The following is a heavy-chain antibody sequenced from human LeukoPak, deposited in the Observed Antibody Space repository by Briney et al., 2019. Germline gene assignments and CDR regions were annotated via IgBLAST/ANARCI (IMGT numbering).Heavy chain of an antibody. V-gene: IGHV3-30*04. CDR3: ARDYKAYYYDSILGY. J-gene: IGHJ4*02. Sequence: PGRSLRLSCAASGFTFSSYAMHWVRQAPGKGLEWVAVISYDGSNKYYADSVKGRFTISRDNSKNTLYLQMNSLRAEDTAVYYCARDYKAYYYDSILGYWGQGTLVTVSS. D-gene: IGHD3-22*01. CDR2: ISYDGSNK. CDR1: GFTFSSYA.